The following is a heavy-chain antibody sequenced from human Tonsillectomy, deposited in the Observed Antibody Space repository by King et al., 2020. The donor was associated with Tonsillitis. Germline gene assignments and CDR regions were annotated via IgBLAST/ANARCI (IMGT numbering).Heavy chain of an antibody. CDR3: AAEEPYYYCSNGFQHYYFYGMDV. Sequence: QLVQSGPEVKKPGTSVKVSCKASGFTFTTSAMHWVRQARGQRLEWIGWIVVGSGNTNYAQKFQERVTITRDMSTSTAYMELSSLRSEDTAVYYCAAEEPYYYCSNGFQHYYFYGMDVWGQGTTVTVSS. V-gene: IGHV1-58*02. CDR2: IVVGSGNT. D-gene: IGHD3-22*01. J-gene: IGHJ6*02. CDR1: GFTFTTSA.